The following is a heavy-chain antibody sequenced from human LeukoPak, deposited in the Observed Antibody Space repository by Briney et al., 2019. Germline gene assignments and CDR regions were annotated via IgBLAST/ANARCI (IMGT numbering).Heavy chain of an antibody. Sequence: GGSLRLSCAASGFTFSSYAMSWVRQAPGKRLEWVSAISGSGGSTYYADSMKGRFTISRDNSKNTLYLQMNSLRAEDTAVYYCASLDYLDAFDIWGQGTMVTVSS. V-gene: IGHV3-23*01. CDR3: ASLDYLDAFDI. CDR1: GFTFSSYA. D-gene: IGHD4-11*01. J-gene: IGHJ3*02. CDR2: ISGSGGST.